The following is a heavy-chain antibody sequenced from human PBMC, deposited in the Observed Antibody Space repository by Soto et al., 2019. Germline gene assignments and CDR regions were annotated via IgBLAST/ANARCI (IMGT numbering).Heavy chain of an antibody. CDR2: INPNSGGT. V-gene: IGHV1-2*04. CDR3: ERGRARIIGYCSSTSCYHEGYFEY. J-gene: IGHJ4*01. Sequence: GASVTVSCKASGYTFTGYYMHWVRQAPGQGLEWMGWINPNSGGTNYAQKFQGWVTMTRDTSISTAYMELSRLRSDDTAVYYCERGRARIIGYCSSTSCYHEGYFEYCGNGRLVTVSS. D-gene: IGHD2-2*01. CDR1: GYTFTGYY.